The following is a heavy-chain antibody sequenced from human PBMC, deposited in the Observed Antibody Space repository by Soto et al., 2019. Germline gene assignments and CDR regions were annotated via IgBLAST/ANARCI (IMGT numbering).Heavy chain of an antibody. CDR1: GFTFSSYG. CDR2: ISYDGSNK. D-gene: IGHD3-9*01. V-gene: IGHV3-30*18. Sequence: SLRLSCAASGFTFSSYGMHWVRQAPGKGLEWVAVISYDGSNKYYADSVKGRFTISRDNSKNTLYLQMNSLRAEDTAVYYCAKDLTHLRYFDWLLPAPYYYYYYGMDVWGQGTTVTVSS. CDR3: AKDLTHLRYFDWLLPAPYYYYYYGMDV. J-gene: IGHJ6*02.